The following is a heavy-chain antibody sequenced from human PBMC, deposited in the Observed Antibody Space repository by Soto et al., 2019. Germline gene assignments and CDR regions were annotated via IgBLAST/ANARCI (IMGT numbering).Heavy chain of an antibody. V-gene: IGHV4-4*02. J-gene: IGHJ4*02. CDR2: IYHSGST. CDR1: SGSISTANW. Sequence: QVPLQESGPRLVRPSGTLSLTCTVSSGSISTANWWSWVRQPPWRGLEWIGEIYHSGSTNYNLSLKSRVTLSVDKSKNQFSLRLSSVTAADTAMYYCARRGGGVVLTATSPFDYWGQGTLVTVSS. D-gene: IGHD2-21*02. CDR3: ARRGGGVVLTATSPFDY.